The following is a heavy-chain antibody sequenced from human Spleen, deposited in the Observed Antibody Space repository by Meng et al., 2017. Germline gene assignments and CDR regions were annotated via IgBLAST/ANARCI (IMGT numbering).Heavy chain of an antibody. Sequence: QVHLVESGGGLVRPGGSRRLPCAASGFTFSDYYMSWIRQAPGKGLEWVSYIYSSGSTTYYADSVKGRFTISRDNDEKSLFLQMNSLRPEDTAVYYCARDLGQWLGGFDYWGQGTLVTVSS. J-gene: IGHJ4*02. CDR3: ARDLGQWLGGFDY. V-gene: IGHV3-11*01. CDR2: IYSSGSTT. CDR1: GFTFSDYY. D-gene: IGHD6-19*01.